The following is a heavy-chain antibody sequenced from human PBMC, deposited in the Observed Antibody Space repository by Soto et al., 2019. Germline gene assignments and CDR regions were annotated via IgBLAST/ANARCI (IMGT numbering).Heavy chain of an antibody. Sequence: QVQLMQSGAEVKKPGASVKVSCKASGDTFTEYYIHWVRQAPGQGLEWMGTVNPSGGHTTYAQHFLGRVTMTRDTSTSTLYMELTRLTSEDTAVYYSARGGHVVVVTAALDYWGQGTLVTVSS. CDR3: ARGGHVVVVTAALDY. CDR2: VNPSGGHT. CDR1: GDTFTEYY. J-gene: IGHJ4*02. V-gene: IGHV1-46*01. D-gene: IGHD2-21*02.